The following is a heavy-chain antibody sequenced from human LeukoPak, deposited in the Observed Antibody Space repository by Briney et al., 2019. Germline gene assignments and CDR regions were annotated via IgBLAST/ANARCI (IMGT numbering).Heavy chain of an antibody. V-gene: IGHV4-59*01. J-gene: IGHJ3*02. CDR2: IYYSGST. D-gene: IGHD3-22*01. CDR1: GGSINNYY. Sequence: SETLSLTCTVSGGSINNYYWSWIRQPPGKGLEWIGYIYYSGSTNYNPSLKSRVTISVDTSKNQFSLKLSSVTAADTAVYYCASLTYYYDSSGLGNAFDIWGQGTMVTVSS. CDR3: ASLTYYYDSSGLGNAFDI.